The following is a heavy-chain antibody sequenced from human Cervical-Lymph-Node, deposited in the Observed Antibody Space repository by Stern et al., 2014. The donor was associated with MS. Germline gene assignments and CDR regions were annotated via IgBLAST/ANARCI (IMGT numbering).Heavy chain of an antibody. V-gene: IGHV5-51*03. CDR1: GYNFINYW. J-gene: IGHJ4*02. CDR2: IYPGDSDI. D-gene: IGHD2-21*01. Sequence: EVQLVESGAELKKPGESLKISCKTSGYNFINYWIAWVRQVPGKGLEWIGIIYPGDSDIRYSPSFQGHVNMSVDKSITTAYLEWNSLKASDTAMYYCARWSVACDYWGQGALITVSS. CDR3: ARWSVACDY.